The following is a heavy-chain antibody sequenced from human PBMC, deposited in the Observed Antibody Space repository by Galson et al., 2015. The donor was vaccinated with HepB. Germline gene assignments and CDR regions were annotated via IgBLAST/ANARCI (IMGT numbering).Heavy chain of an antibody. CDR3: ARDRRRGMAAAGPDY. Sequence: KVSCKASGYTLTSYGISWVRQAPGQGLEGMGWISAYSGTTKYAQRLQGRVTMTKDKSTSTAYMELRSLRSDDTAVYYCARDRRRGMAAAGPDYWGQGTLVTVSS. CDR1: GYTLTSYG. V-gene: IGHV1-18*01. D-gene: IGHD6-13*01. J-gene: IGHJ4*02. CDR2: ISAYSGTT.